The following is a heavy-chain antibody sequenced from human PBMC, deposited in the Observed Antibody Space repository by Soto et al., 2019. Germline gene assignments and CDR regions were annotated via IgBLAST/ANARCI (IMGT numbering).Heavy chain of an antibody. J-gene: IGHJ4*02. Sequence: PGGSLRLSCAASGFTFSSYSMNWVRQAPGKGLEWVSYISSSSSTIYYADSVKGRFTISRDNAKNSLYLQMNSLRDEDTAVYYCARGSSRWQWLGFDYWGQGTLVTVSS. CDR1: GFTFSSYS. V-gene: IGHV3-48*02. CDR3: ARGSSRWQWLGFDY. CDR2: ISSSSSTI. D-gene: IGHD6-19*01.